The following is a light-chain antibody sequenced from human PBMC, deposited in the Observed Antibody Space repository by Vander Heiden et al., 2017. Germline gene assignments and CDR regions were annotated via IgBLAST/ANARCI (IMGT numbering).Light chain of an antibody. CDR2: GAS. Sequence: EIVMTQSPATLSVSPGERATLSCRASQSVSSNLAWYQQKPGQAPRLLNYGASTRATRIPARFSGSGSGTEFTLTIRSLQSEDFADYYCQQYKNFWTFGQGTKVEVK. CDR3: QQYKNFWT. J-gene: IGKJ1*01. CDR1: QSVSSN. V-gene: IGKV3-15*01.